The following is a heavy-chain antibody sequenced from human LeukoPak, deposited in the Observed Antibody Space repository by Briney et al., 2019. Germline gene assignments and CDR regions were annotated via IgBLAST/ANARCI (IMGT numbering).Heavy chain of an antibody. Sequence: GASVNVSCKASGYTFIGYYMHWVRQAPGHGLEWMGWINPNSGGTKYAQKFQGWVTMTRDTSISTAYMELSRLRSDDTAVYYCARSSAKGPKTYYDSSGYPRPHTAPTYYYYGMDVWGQGTTVTVSS. CDR3: ARSSAKGPKTYYDSSGYPRPHTAPTYYYYGMDV. CDR1: GYTFIGYY. V-gene: IGHV1-2*04. J-gene: IGHJ6*02. CDR2: INPNSGGT. D-gene: IGHD3-22*01.